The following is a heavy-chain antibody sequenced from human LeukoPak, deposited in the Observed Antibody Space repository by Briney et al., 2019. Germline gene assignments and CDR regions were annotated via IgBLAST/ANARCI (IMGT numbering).Heavy chain of an antibody. V-gene: IGHV4-4*07. J-gene: IGHJ4*02. CDR1: GGSISSYY. CDR3: AGGKGITGTWDDY. Sequence: PSETLSLTCAVSGGSISSYYWSWIRQPAGKGLEWIGRIYNSGSTNYNPSLKSRVTMSVDTSKNQCSLKLSSVTAEDTAVYYCAGGKGITGTWDDYWGQGTLVTVSS. D-gene: IGHD1-20*01. CDR2: IYNSGST.